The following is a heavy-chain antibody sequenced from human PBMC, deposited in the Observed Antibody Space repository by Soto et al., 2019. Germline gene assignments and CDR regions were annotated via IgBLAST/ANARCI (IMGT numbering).Heavy chain of an antibody. CDR2: ISDSSTTI. D-gene: IGHD4-17*01. CDR3: ARINGDFFPIDY. Sequence: PGGSLRLSCSVSGFTFSSYSMNWVRQAPGKGLEWVSYISDSSTTIYYADSVKGRFTISRGSAKNSLYLQMNSLRDEDTAVYYCARINGDFFPIDYWGQGTLVTVSS. CDR1: GFTFSSYS. J-gene: IGHJ4*02. V-gene: IGHV3-48*02.